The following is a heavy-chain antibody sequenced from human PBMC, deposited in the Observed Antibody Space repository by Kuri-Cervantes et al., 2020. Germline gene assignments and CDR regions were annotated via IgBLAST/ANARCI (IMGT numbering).Heavy chain of an antibody. CDR3: ASGRGGAFDI. CDR2: IYHSGST. CDR1: GGSISSGGYS. Sequence: SCAVSGGSISSGGYSWSWIRQPPGKGLEWIGYIYHSGSTYYDPSLKSRVTISVDRSKNQFSLKLSSVTAADTAVYYCASGRGGAFDIWGQGIMVTVSS. J-gene: IGHJ3*02. V-gene: IGHV4-30-2*02. D-gene: IGHD1-1*01.